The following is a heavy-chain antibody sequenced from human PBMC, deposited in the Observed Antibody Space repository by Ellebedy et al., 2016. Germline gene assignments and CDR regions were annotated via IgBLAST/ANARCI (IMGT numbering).Heavy chain of an antibody. CDR3: ARVGYYDSSGYFDY. CDR1: GGSFSGYY. CDR2: INHSGST. D-gene: IGHD3-22*01. J-gene: IGHJ4*02. V-gene: IGHV4-34*01. Sequence: SETLSLXCAVYGGSFSGYYWSWIRQPPGKGLEWIGEINHSGSTNYNPSLKSRVTISVDTSKNQFSLKLSSVTAADTAVYYCARVGYYDSSGYFDYWGQGTLVTVSS.